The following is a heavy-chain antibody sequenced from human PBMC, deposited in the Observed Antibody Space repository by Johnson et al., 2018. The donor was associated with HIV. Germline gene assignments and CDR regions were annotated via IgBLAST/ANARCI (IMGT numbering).Heavy chain of an antibody. CDR2: IYTDDST. CDR3: ARATQKDNWSYMIAFDI. Sequence: VQLVQSGGGLIQPGGSLRLSCGASGFIVSSNYMSWVRQAPGKGLEWVSVIYTDDSTYYADSVKGRFTISRDNSKNTLYLQMNSLRAEDTAIYYCARATQKDNWSYMIAFDIWGQGTMVTVSS. J-gene: IGHJ3*02. D-gene: IGHD1-7*01. CDR1: GFIVSSNY. V-gene: IGHV3-53*01.